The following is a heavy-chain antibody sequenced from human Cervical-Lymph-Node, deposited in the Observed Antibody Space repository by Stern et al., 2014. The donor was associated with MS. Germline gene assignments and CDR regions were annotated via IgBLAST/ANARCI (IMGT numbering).Heavy chain of an antibody. V-gene: IGHV4-39*01. D-gene: IGHD3-10*01. CDR2: IYYSGST. CDR1: GGSISSSSYY. J-gene: IGHJ4*02. CDR3: ARHLEWFGGY. Sequence: QVQLQESGPGLVKPSETLSLTCTVSGGSISSSSYYWGWIRQPPGNGLEWIGSIYYSGSTYYNPSLKIRVTISVATSKNQFSLKLSSVTAADTAVYYCARHLEWFGGYWGQGTLVTVSS.